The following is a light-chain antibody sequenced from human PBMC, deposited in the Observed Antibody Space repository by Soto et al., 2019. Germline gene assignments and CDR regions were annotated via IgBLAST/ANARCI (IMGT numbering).Light chain of an antibody. CDR3: QQRNIWPPVT. V-gene: IGKV3-11*01. CDR2: GAF. Sequence: EIVLTQSPATLSLSPGERATLSCRARPSVTNYLAWYQQKPGQPPRLLIYGAFNRAAGIPARFSGSGSGTYFTLTISSLEPEDSAVYYCQQRNIWPPVTFGQGTRLEIK. CDR1: PSVTNY. J-gene: IGKJ5*01.